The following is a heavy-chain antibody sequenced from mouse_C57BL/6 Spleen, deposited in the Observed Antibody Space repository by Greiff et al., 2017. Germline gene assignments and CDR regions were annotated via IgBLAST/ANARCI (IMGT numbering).Heavy chain of an antibody. J-gene: IGHJ4*01. CDR1: GYTFTSYW. CDR2: IDPSDSYT. Sequence: QVQLQQPGAELVRPGTSVKLSCKASGYTFTSYWMHWVKQRPGQGLEWIGVIDPSDSYTNYNQKFKGKATLTVDTSSSTAYMQLSSLTSEDSAVYYCARGVYYYGSSTFYAMDYWGQGTSVTVSS. V-gene: IGHV1-59*01. D-gene: IGHD1-1*01. CDR3: ARGVYYYGSSTFYAMDY.